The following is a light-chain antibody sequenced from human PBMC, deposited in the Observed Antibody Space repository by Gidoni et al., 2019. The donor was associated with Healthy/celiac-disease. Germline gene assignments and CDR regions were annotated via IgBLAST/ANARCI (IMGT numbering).Light chain of an antibody. CDR1: QGISSY. CDR3: QQYYSYPFT. J-gene: IGKJ3*01. Sequence: AIQITQSPSSLSASTGDRVTITCRASQGISSYLAWYQQKPGKAPKLLIYAASTLQSGVPSRFSGGGSGTDFTLTISCLQSEDFATYYCQQYYSYPFTCGPGTKVDIK. CDR2: AAS. V-gene: IGKV1-8*01.